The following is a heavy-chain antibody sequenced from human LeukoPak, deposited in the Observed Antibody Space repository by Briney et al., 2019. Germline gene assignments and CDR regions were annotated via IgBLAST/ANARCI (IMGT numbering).Heavy chain of an antibody. J-gene: IGHJ3*02. CDR3: AKDVIAVAGRGVGAFDI. Sequence: GGSLRLSCAASGFIFDDYAMHWVRQAPGKGLEWVSGISWNSGSIGYADSVKGRFTISRDNAKNSLYLQMNSLRAEDTASYYCAKDVIAVAGRGVGAFDIWGQGTMVTVSS. CDR2: ISWNSGSI. V-gene: IGHV3-9*01. CDR1: GFIFDDYA. D-gene: IGHD6-19*01.